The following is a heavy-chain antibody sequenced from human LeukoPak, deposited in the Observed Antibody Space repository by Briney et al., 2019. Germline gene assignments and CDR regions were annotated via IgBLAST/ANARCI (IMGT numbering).Heavy chain of an antibody. J-gene: IGHJ4*02. D-gene: IGHD4-11*01. V-gene: IGHV3-53*01. CDR3: PKDRYDYGNYDYFDY. Sequence: GGSLRLSCAASGFTVSTNYMNWVRQAPGKGLERVSVIYSGDSTFYADSVKGRFTISRDNSKDTLYLQMNNLRAEDSPVYYCPKDRYDYGNYDYFDYWGQGTLVTVSS. CDR1: GFTVSTNY. CDR2: IYSGDST.